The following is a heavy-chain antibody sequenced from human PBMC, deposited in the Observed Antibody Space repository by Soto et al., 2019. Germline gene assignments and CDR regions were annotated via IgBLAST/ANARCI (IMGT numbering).Heavy chain of an antibody. CDR3: AALRGGGGY. V-gene: IGHV3-53*01. Sequence: EVQLVESGGGLIQPGGSLRLSCAVSGFTVSNNYMSWVRQAPGKGLEGVSVIYSGGYTAYGDSVKGRFTISRDNSKNTVYLKRNGLGARVAGVCFWAALRGGGGYWGQGTLVTVSS. CDR1: GFTVSNNY. D-gene: IGHD3-10*01. CDR2: IYSGGYT. J-gene: IGHJ4*02.